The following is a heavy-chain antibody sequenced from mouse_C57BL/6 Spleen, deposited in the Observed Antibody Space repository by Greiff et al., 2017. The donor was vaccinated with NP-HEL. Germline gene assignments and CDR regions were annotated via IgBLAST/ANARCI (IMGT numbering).Heavy chain of an antibody. J-gene: IGHJ3*01. CDR3: ARDGQLRLAWFAY. Sequence: EVNVVESGGGLVKPGGSLKLSCAASGFTFSSYAMSWVRQTPEKRLEWVATISDGGSYTYYPDNVKGRFTISRDNAKNNLYLQMSHLKSEDTAMYYCARDGQLRLAWFAYWGQGTLVTVSA. D-gene: IGHD3-2*02. CDR2: ISDGGSYT. V-gene: IGHV5-4*01. CDR1: GFTFSSYA.